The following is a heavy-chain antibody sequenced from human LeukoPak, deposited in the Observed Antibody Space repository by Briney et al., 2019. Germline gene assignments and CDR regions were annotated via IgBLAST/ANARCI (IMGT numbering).Heavy chain of an antibody. Sequence: ASVKVSCKTSGYNVPGYDIHWVRQAPGHGLEWVGWIHSYNGNTNYAQRFLGRVTMTTETSTSTAYMELTSLRSDDTAVYFCTRSYDLTTFSNKGSDYWGQGTLVTVSS. V-gene: IGHV1-18*01. D-gene: IGHD3-3*01. CDR2: IHSYNGNT. J-gene: IGHJ4*02. CDR3: TRSYDLTTFSNKGSDY. CDR1: GYNVPGYD.